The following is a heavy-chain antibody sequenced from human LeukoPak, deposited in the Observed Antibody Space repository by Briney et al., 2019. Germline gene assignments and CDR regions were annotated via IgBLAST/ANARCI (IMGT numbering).Heavy chain of an antibody. CDR3: ARKSVANPFDY. D-gene: IGHD6-6*01. V-gene: IGHV1-46*01. J-gene: IGHJ4*02. CDR1: GYTFTSYY. CDR2: INPSGGSP. Sequence: ASVKVSCKASGYTFTSYYIHWVRQAPGQRLEWMGVINPSGGSPSYAQKFQGRVTVTRDTSTSTIYMELSSLRSEGTAVYYCARKSVANPFDYWGQGTLVTVSS.